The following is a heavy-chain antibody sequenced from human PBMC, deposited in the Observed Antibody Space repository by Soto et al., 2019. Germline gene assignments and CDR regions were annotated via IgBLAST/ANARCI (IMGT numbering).Heavy chain of an antibody. CDR1: GGSISSSSCY. D-gene: IGHD3-9*01. CDR2: IYYSGST. Sequence: SETLSLTCTVSGGSISSSSCYWGWIRQPPGKGLEWIGSIYYSGSTYYNPSLKSRVTISVDTSKNQFSLKLSSVTAADTAVYYCARASNYDILTGYYTRWFDPWGQGTLVTVSS. V-gene: IGHV4-39*01. CDR3: ARASNYDILTGYYTRWFDP. J-gene: IGHJ5*02.